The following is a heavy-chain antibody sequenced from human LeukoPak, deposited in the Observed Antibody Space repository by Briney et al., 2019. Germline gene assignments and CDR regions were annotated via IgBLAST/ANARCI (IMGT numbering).Heavy chain of an antibody. V-gene: IGHV3-15*01. Sequence: PGGSLRLSCAASGFSFTSSWMSWVRQAPGKGLEWVGRIKSKIDGETPEYAAAVKGRFTISRDDSKNTLYLQMNSLKTEYTAVYYCKAWFTGRPEGGQGTLVTVSS. CDR3: KAWFTGRPE. D-gene: IGHD3-10*01. J-gene: IGHJ4*02. CDR1: GFSFTSSW. CDR2: IKSKIDGETP.